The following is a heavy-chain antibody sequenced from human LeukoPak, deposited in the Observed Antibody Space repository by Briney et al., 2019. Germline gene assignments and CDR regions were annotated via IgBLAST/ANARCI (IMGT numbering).Heavy chain of an antibody. Sequence: PSETLSLTCAVSGYSISSGYYWGWIRQPPGKGLEWIVSIYHSGSTYYNPSLKSRVTISVDTSKNQFSLKLSSVTAADTAVYYCAREIVVVPAAMPGLCYMDVGGKGTTVTVSS. CDR3: AREIVVVPAAMPGLCYMDV. CDR1: GYSISSGYY. D-gene: IGHD2-2*01. J-gene: IGHJ6*03. CDR2: IYHSGST. V-gene: IGHV4-38-2*02.